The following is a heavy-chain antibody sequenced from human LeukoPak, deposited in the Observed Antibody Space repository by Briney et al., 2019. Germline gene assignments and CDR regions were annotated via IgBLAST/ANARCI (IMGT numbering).Heavy chain of an antibody. D-gene: IGHD4-17*01. CDR2: ISGGGLNT. J-gene: IGHJ4*02. V-gene: IGHV3-23*01. CDR1: GFTFSSYA. CDR3: ARVGGDRVAY. Sequence: PGGSLRLSCAASGFTFSSYALSWVRQAPGKGLEWVSVISGGGLNTHYADSVKGRFTISRDNAMNTLYLQMNSLRPEDTAVYYCARVGGDRVAYWGQGTLVTVSS.